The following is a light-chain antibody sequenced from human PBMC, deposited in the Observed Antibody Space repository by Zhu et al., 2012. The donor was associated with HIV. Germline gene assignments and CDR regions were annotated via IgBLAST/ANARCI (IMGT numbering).Light chain of an antibody. CDR3: QQYSDWPLT. J-gene: IGKJ4*01. Sequence: EIVLTQSPATLSLSPGERATLSCRASQSVNSYLAWYQQKPGQAPRLLIYDASNRATGIPARFSGSGSGTDFTLTISSLEPEDFAVYYCQQYSDWPLTFGGGTKVGIK. CDR1: QSVNSY. V-gene: IGKV3-11*01. CDR2: DAS.